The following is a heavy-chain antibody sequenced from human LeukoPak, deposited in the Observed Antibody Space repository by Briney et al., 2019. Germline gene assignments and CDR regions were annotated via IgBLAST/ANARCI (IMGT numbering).Heavy chain of an antibody. V-gene: IGHV1-8*03. J-gene: IGHJ5*02. D-gene: IGHD3/OR15-3a*01. CDR2: MNPNSGNT. CDR3: ARALLDWDNWFDP. Sequence: VASVKVSCKASGYTFTSCDINWVRQATGQGLEWMGWMNPNSGNTGYAQKFQGRVTITRNTSISTAYMELSSLRSEDTAVYYCARALLDWDNWFDPWGQGTLVTVSS. CDR1: GYTFTSCD.